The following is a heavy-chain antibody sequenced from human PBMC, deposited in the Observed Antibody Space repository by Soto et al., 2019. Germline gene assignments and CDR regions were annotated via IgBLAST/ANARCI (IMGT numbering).Heavy chain of an antibody. J-gene: IGHJ4*02. CDR2: ISWNSGST. CDR3: AKDGSAYYPDPLDY. V-gene: IGHV3-9*01. D-gene: IGHD3-22*01. Sequence: EVQLLESGGGLVQPGGSLRLSCAASGFTFSSYAMSWVRQAPGKGLEWVSAISWNSGSTAYADSVKGRFTISRDNAKNFLYLQMNSLRPEDTALYYCAKDGSAYYPDPLDYWGQGTLVTVSS. CDR1: GFTFSSYA.